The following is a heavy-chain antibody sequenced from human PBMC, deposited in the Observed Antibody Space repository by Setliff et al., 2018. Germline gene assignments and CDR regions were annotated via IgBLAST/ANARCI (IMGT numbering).Heavy chain of an antibody. D-gene: IGHD3-10*01. CDR3: ARAYYYASGNSHNYYMDV. Sequence: SETLSLTCTVSGGSISSGTNYWSWIRQPAGRGLEWIGHIDPSGNTNYQPSLKSRVTISGDTSKNQFSLKLTSVTAADTAIYYCARAYYYASGNSHNYYMDVWGKGTAVTVSS. CDR2: IDPSGNT. J-gene: IGHJ6*03. V-gene: IGHV4-61*09. CDR1: GGSISSGTNY.